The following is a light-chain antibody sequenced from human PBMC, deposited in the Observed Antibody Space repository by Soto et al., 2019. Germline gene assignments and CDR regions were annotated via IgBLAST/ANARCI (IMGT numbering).Light chain of an antibody. Sequence: QSVLTQPPSASGTPGQRVTISCSGSTSNIGRNTVHWYQQLPGTAPKLLIYSNNQRPSGVPDRFSGSKSGTSASLDISGLRSEDDADYYCGAWDDSLTGVVFGGGTKLTVL. CDR2: SNN. J-gene: IGLJ2*01. V-gene: IGLV1-44*01. CDR1: TSNIGRNT. CDR3: GAWDDSLTGVV.